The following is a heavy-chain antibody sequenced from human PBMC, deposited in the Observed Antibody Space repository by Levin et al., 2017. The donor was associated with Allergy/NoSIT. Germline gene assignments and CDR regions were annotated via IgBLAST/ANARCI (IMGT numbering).Heavy chain of an antibody. CDR3: ARHKFGGGAAAGLADI. J-gene: IGHJ3*02. CDR1: GYSFTSYW. Sequence: RGESLKISCKGSGYSFTSYWIGWVRQMPGKGLEWMGIIYPGDSDTRYSPSFQGQVTISADKSISTAYLQWSSLKASDTAMYYCARHKFGGGAAAGLADIWGQGTMVTVSS. CDR2: IYPGDSDT. D-gene: IGHD6-13*01. V-gene: IGHV5-51*01.